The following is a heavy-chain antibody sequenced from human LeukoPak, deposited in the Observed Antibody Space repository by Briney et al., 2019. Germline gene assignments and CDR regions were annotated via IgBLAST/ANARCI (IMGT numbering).Heavy chain of an antibody. CDR3: ARFGGYSNGSAADY. J-gene: IGHJ4*02. D-gene: IGHD5-18*01. CDR1: GGSISSYY. V-gene: IGHV4-59*01. CDR2: IYYSGST. Sequence: PSETLSLTCTVSGGSISSYYWSWIRQPPGKGLEWIGYIYYSGSTNYNPSLKSRVTISVDTSKNQFSLKLSSVTAADTAVYYCARFGGYSNGSAADYWGQGTLVTVSS.